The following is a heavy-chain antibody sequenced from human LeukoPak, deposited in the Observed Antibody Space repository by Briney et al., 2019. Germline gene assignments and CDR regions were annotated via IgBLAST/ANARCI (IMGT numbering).Heavy chain of an antibody. D-gene: IGHD2-2*01. V-gene: IGHV4-30-2*01. CDR3: ARKCTSCYGVPAFDI. J-gene: IGHJ3*02. Sequence: PSETLSLTCTVSGGSLSSGGYYWSWIRQPPGKGLEWIGYIYHSGSTYYNPSLKSRVTISVDRSKNQFSLKLSSVTAADTAVYYCARKCTSCYGVPAFDIWGQGTMVTVSS. CDR2: IYHSGST. CDR1: GGSLSSGGYY.